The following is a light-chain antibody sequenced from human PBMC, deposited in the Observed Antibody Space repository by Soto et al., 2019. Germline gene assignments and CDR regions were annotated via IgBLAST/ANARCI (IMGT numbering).Light chain of an antibody. CDR1: SRDIGGYDF. V-gene: IGLV2-8*01. CDR2: NVN. J-gene: IGLJ1*01. CDR3: CSYAGSYTFV. Sequence: QSVLTQPPSASGSPGQAVTISCTGTSRDIGGYDFVSWYQVRPGEAPQLIIYNVNGRPSGVPRRFSGSKSGNTASLTVSGLQAVDEADYYCCSYAGSYTFVFGPGTKVTVL.